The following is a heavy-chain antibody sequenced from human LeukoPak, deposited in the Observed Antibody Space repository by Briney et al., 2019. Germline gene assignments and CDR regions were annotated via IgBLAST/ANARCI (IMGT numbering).Heavy chain of an antibody. CDR2: IWYDGSNK. V-gene: IGHV3-33*08. D-gene: IGHD3-9*01. Sequence: GGSLRLSCAASGFTFSSYAMHWVRQAPGKGLEWVAVIWYDGSNKYYADSVKGRFTISRDNSKNTLYLQMNSLRAEDTAVYYCARVDTENYDILTGSAYYYYGMDVWGQGTTVTVSS. CDR3: ARVDTENYDILTGSAYYYYGMDV. J-gene: IGHJ6*02. CDR1: GFTFSSYA.